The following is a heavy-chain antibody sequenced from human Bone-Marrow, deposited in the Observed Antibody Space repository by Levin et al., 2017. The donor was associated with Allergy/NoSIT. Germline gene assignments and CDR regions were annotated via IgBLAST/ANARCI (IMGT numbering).Heavy chain of an antibody. CDR3: ARVTYWWGDYLGAFDI. V-gene: IGHV1-18*01. CDR2: ISAYNGNT. D-gene: IGHD2-15*01. CDR1: GYTFTSYG. Sequence: ASVKVSCKASGYTFTSYGISWVRQAPGQGLEWMGWISAYNGNTNYAQKLQGRVTMTTDTSTSTAYMELRSLRSDDTAVYYCARVTYWWGDYLGAFDIWGQGTMVTVSS. J-gene: IGHJ3*02.